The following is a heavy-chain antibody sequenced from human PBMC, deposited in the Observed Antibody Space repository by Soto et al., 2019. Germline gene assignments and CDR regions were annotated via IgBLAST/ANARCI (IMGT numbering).Heavy chain of an antibody. V-gene: IGHV3-23*01. CDR2: ISSGSGDNT. CDR1: GFSFSNHA. CDR3: AKRFTIFGVVILSPDVDH. J-gene: IGHJ4*02. D-gene: IGHD3-3*01. Sequence: EVQLLESGGGFVQPGGSLRLSCAASGFSFSNHAMSWVRQPPGKGLEWVSGISSGSGDNTYYAASVKGRFTISRDNSKSTLYLQMNHLRAEDTALYFCAKRFTIFGVVILSPDVDHWGQGTLVTVSS.